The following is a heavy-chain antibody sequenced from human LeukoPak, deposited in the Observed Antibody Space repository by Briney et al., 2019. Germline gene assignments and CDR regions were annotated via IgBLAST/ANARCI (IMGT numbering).Heavy chain of an antibody. Sequence: ASVKVSCKASGYTFTSYYMHWVRQAPGQGLEWMGIINPSGGSTSYAQKFQGRVTMTRDTSTSTVYMELSRLRSEDTAVYYCAREMTTGTTGARYFYYWGQGTLVTVSS. V-gene: IGHV1-46*03. CDR1: GYTFTSYY. J-gene: IGHJ4*02. CDR3: AREMTTGTTGARYFYY. CDR2: INPSGGST. D-gene: IGHD4-17*01.